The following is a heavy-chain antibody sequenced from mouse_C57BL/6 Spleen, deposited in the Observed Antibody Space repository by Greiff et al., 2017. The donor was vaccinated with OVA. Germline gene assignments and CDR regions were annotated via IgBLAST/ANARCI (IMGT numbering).Heavy chain of an antibody. D-gene: IGHD2-3*01. J-gene: IGHJ4*01. CDR2: INPSSGYT. V-gene: IGHV1-7*01. Sequence: VQLQQSGAELAKPGASVKLSCKASGYTFTSYWMHWVKQRPGQGLEWIGYINPSSGYTKYNQKFKDKATLTADKSSSTAYMQLGSLTYEYSSVYYCARSIGDGYYVFYAMDYWGQGTSVTVSS. CDR1: GYTFTSYW. CDR3: ARSIGDGYYVFYAMDY.